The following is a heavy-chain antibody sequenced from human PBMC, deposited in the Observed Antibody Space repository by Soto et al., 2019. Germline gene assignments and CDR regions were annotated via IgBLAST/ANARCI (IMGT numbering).Heavy chain of an antibody. CDR2: IYNSGST. CDR3: ARALLGLTRAGAFDF. D-gene: IGHD2-21*01. CDR1: GGSMNSYY. V-gene: IGHV4-59*01. Sequence: QVQPQESGPGLVKPSETLSLTCTVPGGSMNSYYWSWIRQPPGKGLQWIGYIYNSGSTNYNPSLKTRVTISADTSKNQFSLKLGSVTAADTALYYCARALLGLTRAGAFDFWCQGTMVTVSS. J-gene: IGHJ3*01.